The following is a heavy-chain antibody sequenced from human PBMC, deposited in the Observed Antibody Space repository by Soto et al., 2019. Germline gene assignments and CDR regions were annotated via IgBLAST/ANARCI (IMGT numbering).Heavy chain of an antibody. Sequence: PGGSLRLSCAASGFTFSSYAMHWVRQAPGKGLEWVAVISYDGSNKYYADSVKGRFTISRDNSKNTLYLQMNSLRAEDTAVYYCAKDPCTSCYTFDYWGQGTLVTVSS. CDR2: ISYDGSNK. J-gene: IGHJ4*02. CDR1: GFTFSSYA. V-gene: IGHV3-30-3*01. D-gene: IGHD2-2*01. CDR3: AKDPCTSCYTFDY.